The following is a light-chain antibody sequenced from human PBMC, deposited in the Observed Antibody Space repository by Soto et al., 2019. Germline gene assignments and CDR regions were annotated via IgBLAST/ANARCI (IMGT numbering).Light chain of an antibody. CDR3: VLYMGGGTSV. CDR1: SGSVSSDNY. Sequence: QAVVTQEPSLSVSPGGTVTLTCGLGSGSVSSDNYPSWYQQTPGQPPRTLIYTTTIRSSGVSDRFSGSFLGNKVALTIAGAQAEDESYYYCVLYMGGGTSVFGGGTKLTVL. J-gene: IGLJ2*01. CDR2: TTT. V-gene: IGLV8-61*01.